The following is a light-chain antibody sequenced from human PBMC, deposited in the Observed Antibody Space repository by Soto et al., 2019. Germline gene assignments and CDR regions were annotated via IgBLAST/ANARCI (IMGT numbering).Light chain of an antibody. V-gene: IGKV1-39*01. CDR1: QSIGKY. CDR3: QQSYSSPPT. Sequence: DIQMTQSPSSLSASVGYRVTITCRASQSIGKYLSWFQQTPGNAPKLLIFAASSLQSGVPSRFSGSRSGPDFTLTISSLQPEDFATYYCQQSYSSPPTFGQGTKVDI. J-gene: IGKJ1*01. CDR2: AAS.